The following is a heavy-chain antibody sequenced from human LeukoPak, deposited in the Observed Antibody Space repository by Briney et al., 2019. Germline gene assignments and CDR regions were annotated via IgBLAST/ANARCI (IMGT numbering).Heavy chain of an antibody. V-gene: IGHV1-2*02. CDR2: INPNSGGT. D-gene: IGHD4-11*01. J-gene: IGHJ4*02. CDR3: ARDKGRNSPPSPVY. Sequence: ASVKVSCKASGYTFTGYYMHWVRQAPGQGLEWMGWINPNSGGTNYAQKFQGRVTMTRDTSISTAYMELSRLRSDDTAVYYCARDKGRNSPPSPVYWGQGTLVTVSS. CDR1: GYTFTGYY.